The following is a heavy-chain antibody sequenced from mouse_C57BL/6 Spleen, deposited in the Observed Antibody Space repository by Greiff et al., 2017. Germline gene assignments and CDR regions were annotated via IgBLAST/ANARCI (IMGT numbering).Heavy chain of an antibody. CDR2: ISYDGSN. Sequence: EVHLVESGPGLVKPSQSLSLTCSVTGYSITSGYYWNWLRQFPGNKLEWMGYISYDGSNNYNPSLNNRISITRDTTQNQFFLKLNSVTTEDTATYYCARDQRYYYGSSYGYFDVWGTGTTVTVSS. V-gene: IGHV3-6*01. CDR1: GYSITSGYY. D-gene: IGHD1-1*01. J-gene: IGHJ1*03. CDR3: ARDQRYYYGSSYGYFDV.